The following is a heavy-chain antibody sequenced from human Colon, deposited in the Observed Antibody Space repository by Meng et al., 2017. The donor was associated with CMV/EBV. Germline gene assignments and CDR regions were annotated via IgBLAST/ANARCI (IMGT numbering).Heavy chain of an antibody. J-gene: IGHJ6*02. CDR2: VGDSGGST. D-gene: IGHD5/OR15-5a*01. CDR1: GFTFARYP. Sequence: GGSLRLSCVGSGFTFARYPISWVRQVPGKGLEWVSSVGDSGGSTWYAESVRGRFTNSKDTSGNTVYLQMNSLRAEDTAIYYCAKELSTANSQPYYFGFDVWGQGTTVTVSS. V-gene: IGHV3-23*01. CDR3: AKELSTANSQPYYFGFDV.